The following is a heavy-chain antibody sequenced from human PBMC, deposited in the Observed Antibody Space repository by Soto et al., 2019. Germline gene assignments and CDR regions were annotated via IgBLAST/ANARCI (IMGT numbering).Heavy chain of an antibody. D-gene: IGHD5-12*01. J-gene: IGHJ3*02. CDR2: ISSSSSYI. CDR1: GFTFSSYS. V-gene: IGHV3-21*01. CDR3: ARDPLNSGYDFAFDI. Sequence: GGSLRLSCAASGFTFSSYSMNWVRQAPGKGPEWVSSISSSSSYIYYADSVKGRFTISRDNAKNSLYLQMNSLRAEDTAVYYCARDPLNSGYDFAFDIWGQGTMVTVSS.